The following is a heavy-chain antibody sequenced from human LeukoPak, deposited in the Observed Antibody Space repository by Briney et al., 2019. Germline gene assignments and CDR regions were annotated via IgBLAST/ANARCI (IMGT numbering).Heavy chain of an antibody. D-gene: IGHD6-19*01. CDR2: IYTSGNT. CDR3: ARLSGWPLYFDY. CDR1: GGSISSYY. Sequence: SETLSLTCTVSGGSISSYYWSWIRQPAGKGLEWIGRIYTSGNTKYNPSLKSRVTISVDTSKNQFSLKLSSVTAADTAVYYCARLSGWPLYFDYWGQGTLVTVSS. J-gene: IGHJ4*02. V-gene: IGHV4-4*07.